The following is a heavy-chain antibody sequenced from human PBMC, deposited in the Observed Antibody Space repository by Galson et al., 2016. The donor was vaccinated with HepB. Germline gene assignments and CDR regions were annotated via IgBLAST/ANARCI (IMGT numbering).Heavy chain of an antibody. CDR2: INHDGVEK. J-gene: IGHJ5*02. D-gene: IGHD3-22*01. CDR3: ARGENGYSEGAS. V-gene: IGHV3-7*01. CDR1: GYTFRNYW. Sequence: SLRLSCAASGYTFRNYWISWVRQAPGKGLEWVANINHDGVEKNYAGSVKGRFTISRDNAKNSLYLQMDSLRVEDTGVYYCARGENGYSEGASWGQGTLVTVSS.